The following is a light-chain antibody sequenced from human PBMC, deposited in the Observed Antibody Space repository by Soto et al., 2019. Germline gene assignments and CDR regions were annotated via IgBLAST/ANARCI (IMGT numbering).Light chain of an antibody. Sequence: QSVLTQPPSVSGAPGQRVTISCTGSSSNIGAGYDEHWYQQLPGTAPKLLIYGNSNRPSGVPDRFSGSKSGTSASLAITGLQAEDEADYYCQSYDSSLSGRYVFGTGTKVTVL. V-gene: IGLV1-40*01. J-gene: IGLJ1*01. CDR3: QSYDSSLSGRYV. CDR1: SSNIGAGYD. CDR2: GNS.